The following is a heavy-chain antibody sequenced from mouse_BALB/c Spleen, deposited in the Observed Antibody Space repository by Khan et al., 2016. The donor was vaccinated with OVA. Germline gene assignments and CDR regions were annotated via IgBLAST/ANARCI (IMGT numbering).Heavy chain of an antibody. Sequence: EVELVESGPGLVKPSQSLSLTCTVTGFSITSDYAWNCLRQFPGNQLEWMGYISYSGNTKYNPSTKSRISITRDTSKNQFFLQLNSVTAEDTATYYCARIYGGDFDYWGQGTTLTVSS. CDR2: ISYSGNT. CDR3: ARIYGGDFDY. CDR1: GFSITSDYA. V-gene: IGHV3-2*02. J-gene: IGHJ2*01. D-gene: IGHD1-1*01.